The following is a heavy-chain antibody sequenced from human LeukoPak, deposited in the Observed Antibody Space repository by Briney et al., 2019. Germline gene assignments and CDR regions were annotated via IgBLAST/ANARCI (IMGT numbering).Heavy chain of an antibody. V-gene: IGHV3-21*01. Sequence: GGSLRLSCAASGFTFSSYAMHWVRQAPGKGLEWVSSISSSSSYVYYADSVKGRFTISRDNAKNSLYLQMNSLRAEDTAVYYCARDRMGIVGATTGYWGQGTLVTVSS. D-gene: IGHD1-26*01. CDR2: ISSSSSYV. J-gene: IGHJ4*02. CDR3: ARDRMGIVGATTGY. CDR1: GFTFSSYA.